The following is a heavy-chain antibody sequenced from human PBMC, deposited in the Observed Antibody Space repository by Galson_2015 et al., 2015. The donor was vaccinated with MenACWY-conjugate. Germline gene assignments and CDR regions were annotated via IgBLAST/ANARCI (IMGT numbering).Heavy chain of an antibody. CDR2: IYYSGST. CDR3: ARWPSPGILTGYHEDI. CDR1: GGSISSSSYY. J-gene: IGHJ3*02. V-gene: IGHV4-39*07. Sequence: ETLSLTCTVSGGSISSSSYYWGWIRQPPGKGLEWIGSIYYSGSTYYNPSLKSRVTISVDTSKNQFSLKLSSVTAADTAVYYCARWPSPGILTGYHEDIWGQGTMVTVSS. D-gene: IGHD3-9*01.